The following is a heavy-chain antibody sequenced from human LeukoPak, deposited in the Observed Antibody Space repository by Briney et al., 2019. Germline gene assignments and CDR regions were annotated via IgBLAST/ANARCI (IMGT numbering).Heavy chain of an antibody. CDR3: VRVGSAYGDPLEFDL. J-gene: IGHJ5*02. Sequence: ASVTVSFTASGYSFYKFGISWVRQAPGQGVEWMGWISAYSGKTDSAQKLQDRVTMTTDNSTSTAYLELRSLRADDTAVYFCVRVGSAYGDPLEFDLWGQGTLVTVSS. V-gene: IGHV1-18*01. CDR2: ISAYSGKT. CDR1: GYSFYKFG. D-gene: IGHD2-21*01.